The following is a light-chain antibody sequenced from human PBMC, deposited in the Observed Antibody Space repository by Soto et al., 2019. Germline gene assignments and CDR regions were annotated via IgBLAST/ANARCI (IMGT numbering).Light chain of an antibody. CDR3: MQSTQLPLT. J-gene: IGKJ4*01. CDR2: EVY. Sequence: DIVLTQTPLSLSVTPGQPASISCRSSQSLLHGDGKTYLYWFVQKPGQPPQLLIYEVYKQFSGGTDRFSGSGSGTDFTLKITRVEAEDVGTYYCMQSTQLPLTFGGGTKVEIK. V-gene: IGKV2D-29*01. CDR1: QSLLHGDGKTY.